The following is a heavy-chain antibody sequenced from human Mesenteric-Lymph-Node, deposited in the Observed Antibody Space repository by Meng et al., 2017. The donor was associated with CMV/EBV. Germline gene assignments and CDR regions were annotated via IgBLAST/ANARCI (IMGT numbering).Heavy chain of an antibody. V-gene: IGHV3-23*01. D-gene: IGHD1-1*01. J-gene: IGHJ4*02. Sequence: GESLKISCAASGFTFSSYAMSWVRQAPGKGLEWVSAISGSGGSTYYADSVKGRFTISRDNSKNTLYLQMNSLRAEDTAVYYCARGRPNWNFDYWGQGTLVTVSS. CDR3: ARGRPNWNFDY. CDR1: GFTFSSYA. CDR2: ISGSGGST.